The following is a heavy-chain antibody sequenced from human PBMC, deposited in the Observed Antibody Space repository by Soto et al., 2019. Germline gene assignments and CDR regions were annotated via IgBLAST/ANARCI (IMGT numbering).Heavy chain of an antibody. CDR3: ARGSDAHYYYYGMDV. J-gene: IGHJ6*02. CDR2: ISWNSGSI. Sequence: PGGSLRLSCAASGFTFDDYAMHWVRQAPGKGLEWVSGISWNSGSIGYADSVKGRFTISRDNSKNTLYLQMNSLRAEDTAVYYCARGSDAHYYYYGMDVWGQGTTVTVSS. CDR1: GFTFDDYA. D-gene: IGHD1-26*01. V-gene: IGHV3-9*01.